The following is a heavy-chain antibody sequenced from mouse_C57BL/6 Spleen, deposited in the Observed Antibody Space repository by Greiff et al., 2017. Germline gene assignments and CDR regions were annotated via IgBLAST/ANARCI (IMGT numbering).Heavy chain of an antibody. CDR1: EYEFPSHD. D-gene: IGHD1-1*01. CDR3: ARQGYYYGSSYDYFDY. V-gene: IGHV5-2*01. Sequence: EVHLVESGGGLVQPGESLKLSCESNEYEFPSHDMSWVRKTPEKRLELVAAINSDGGSTYYPDTMERRFIISRDNTKKTLYLQMSSLRSEDTALYYCARQGYYYGSSYDYFDYWGQGTTLTVSS. CDR2: INSDGGST. J-gene: IGHJ2*01.